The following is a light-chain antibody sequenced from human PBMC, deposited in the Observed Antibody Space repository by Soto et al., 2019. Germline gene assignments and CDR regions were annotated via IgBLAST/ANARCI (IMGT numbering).Light chain of an antibody. CDR3: QQYYSTPLT. V-gene: IGKV4-1*01. Sequence: DTVMTQSPDSLGMSLGERATINCKSSQSVLYSSNNKNYLAWYQQKPGQPPKLLIYWASTRESGVPDRFSGSGSGTDFTLTISSLQAEDVAVYYCQQYYSTPLTFGGGTKVDNK. J-gene: IGKJ4*01. CDR1: QSVLYSSNNKNY. CDR2: WAS.